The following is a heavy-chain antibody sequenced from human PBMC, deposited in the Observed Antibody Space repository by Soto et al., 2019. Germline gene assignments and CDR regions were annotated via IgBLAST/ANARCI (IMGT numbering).Heavy chain of an antibody. J-gene: IGHJ6*02. CDR1: GGSISSSSYY. Sequence: PSETLSLTCTVSGGSISSSSYYWGWIRQPPGKGLEWIGSIYYSGSTYYNPSLKSRVTISVDTSKNQFSLKLSSVTAADTAVYYCASCIGWYPYGMDVWGQGTTVTVSS. D-gene: IGHD6-19*01. CDR2: IYYSGST. V-gene: IGHV4-39*01. CDR3: ASCIGWYPYGMDV.